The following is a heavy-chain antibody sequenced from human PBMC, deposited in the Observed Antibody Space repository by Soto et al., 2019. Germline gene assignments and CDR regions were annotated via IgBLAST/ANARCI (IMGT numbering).Heavy chain of an antibody. CDR2: ISWNSGSI. CDR3: AVDCSSTSCYSDY. Sequence: GGSLRLSCAASGFTLDDYAMHWVRQAPGKGLEWVSGISWNSGSIGYADSVKGRFTISRDNAKNSLYLQMNSLRAEDTALYYCAVDCSSTSCYSDYWGQGTLVTVSS. J-gene: IGHJ4*02. CDR1: GFTLDDYA. D-gene: IGHD2-2*02. V-gene: IGHV3-9*01.